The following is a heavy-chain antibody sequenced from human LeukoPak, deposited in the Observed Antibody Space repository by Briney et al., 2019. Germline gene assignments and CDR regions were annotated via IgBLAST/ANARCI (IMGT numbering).Heavy chain of an antibody. Sequence: SETLSLTCTVSGGFISGYYWSWIRQSPGRGLEWLGYIYDSGSTKYNPSLKSRVTISVDAFKNQISLKLTSMTAADTAVYYCARDGSGFDVWGQGTKVTVSS. CDR1: GGFISGYY. CDR3: ARDGSGFDV. J-gene: IGHJ3*01. CDR2: IYDSGST. V-gene: IGHV4-59*01. D-gene: IGHD2-2*03.